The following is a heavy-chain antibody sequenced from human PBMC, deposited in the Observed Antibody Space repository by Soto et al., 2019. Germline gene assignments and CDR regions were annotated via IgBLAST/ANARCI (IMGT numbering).Heavy chain of an antibody. Sequence: GASVKVSCKASGYTFTSYGISWVRQAPGQGLEWMGWISAYNGNTNYAQKLQGRVTMTTDTSTSTAYMELRSLRSDDTAVYYCASVRGSYYLTPLPHFDYWGQGTLVTVSS. D-gene: IGHD1-26*01. V-gene: IGHV1-18*01. J-gene: IGHJ4*02. CDR3: ASVRGSYYLTPLPHFDY. CDR1: GYTFTSYG. CDR2: ISAYNGNT.